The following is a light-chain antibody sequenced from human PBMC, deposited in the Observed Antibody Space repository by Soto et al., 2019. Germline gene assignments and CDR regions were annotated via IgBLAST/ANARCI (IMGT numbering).Light chain of an antibody. CDR3: SSYAGTNNLYV. V-gene: IGLV2-8*01. CDR1: SNDFGGYNY. J-gene: IGLJ1*01. Sequence: QSALTQPPSASGSPGQSVTISCTGTSNDFGGYNYVSWYQQHPGKAPKLMIFEVTNRPSGVPDRFSGSKSGNTASLTVSGLQAEDEADYYCSSYAGTNNLYVFGTGTKVTVL. CDR2: EVT.